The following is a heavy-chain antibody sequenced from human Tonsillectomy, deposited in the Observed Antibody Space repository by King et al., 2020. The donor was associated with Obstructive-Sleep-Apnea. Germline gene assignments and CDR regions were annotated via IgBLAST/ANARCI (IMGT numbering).Heavy chain of an antibody. J-gene: IGHJ4*02. Sequence: LQLQESGSGLVKPSQTLSLTCAVSGGSISSDGYSWSWIRQPPGKGLEWIGYIHHSGSTYYSPSLNRRVTISIDRSKNQFSLSLMSVTAADTAVYYCARGGDSGSYPRQFDFWGQGTLVTV. D-gene: IGHD3-10*01. CDR1: GGSISSDGYS. CDR2: IHHSGST. V-gene: IGHV4-30-2*01. CDR3: ARGGDSGSYPRQFDF.